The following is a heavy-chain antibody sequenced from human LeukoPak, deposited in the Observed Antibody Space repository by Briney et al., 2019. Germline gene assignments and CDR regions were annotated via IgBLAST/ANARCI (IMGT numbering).Heavy chain of an antibody. CDR2: IYYSGST. D-gene: IGHD3-10*01. Sequence: SETLSLTCTVSGGSISSYYWSWIRQPPGKGLEWIGYIYYSGSTNYNPSLKSRVTISVDTFKNQFSLQLSSVTAADTAVYYCAREGYGSGSYYYHYYYMDVWGKGTTVTISS. CDR3: AREGYGSGSYYYHYYYMDV. J-gene: IGHJ6*03. CDR1: GGSISSYY. V-gene: IGHV4-59*01.